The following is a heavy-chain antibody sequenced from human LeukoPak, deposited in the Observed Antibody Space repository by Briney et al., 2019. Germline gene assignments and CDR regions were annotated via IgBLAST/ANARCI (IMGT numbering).Heavy chain of an antibody. Sequence: GGSLRLSCAASGFTFSSYGMHWVRQAPGKGLEWVAVIWYDGSNKYYADSVKGRFTISRDNSKNTLYLQMNSLRAEDTAVYYCARGPQYTVWKYGMDVWGQGTTVTVSS. CDR2: IWYDGSNK. V-gene: IGHV3-33*01. D-gene: IGHD1-1*01. CDR3: ARGPQYTVWKYGMDV. CDR1: GFTFSSYG. J-gene: IGHJ6*02.